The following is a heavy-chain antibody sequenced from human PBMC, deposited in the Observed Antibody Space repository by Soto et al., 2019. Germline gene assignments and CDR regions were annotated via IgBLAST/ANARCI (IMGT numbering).Heavy chain of an antibody. Sequence: SETLSLTCTVSGGSISSYYWSWIRQPPGKGLEWIGYIYYSGSTNYNPSLKSRVTISVDTSKNQFSLKLSSVTAADTAVYYCARGLAAAGLYYFDYWGQGTLVTVSS. D-gene: IGHD6-13*01. J-gene: IGHJ4*02. CDR2: IYYSGST. CDR3: ARGLAAAGLYYFDY. CDR1: GGSISSYY. V-gene: IGHV4-59*01.